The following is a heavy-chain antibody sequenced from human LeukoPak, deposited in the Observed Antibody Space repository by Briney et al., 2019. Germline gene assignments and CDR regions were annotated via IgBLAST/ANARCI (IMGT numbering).Heavy chain of an antibody. J-gene: IGHJ3*02. CDR2: ISSSSTYI. CDR1: GFTFSIYT. CDR3: ARDLHSGEGEI. V-gene: IGHV3-21*01. Sequence: GGSLRLSCAASGFTFSIYTMNWVRQAPGKGLEWVPSISSSSTYIYYADSVKSRYTISRDNAKNSLYLQMNSLRAEDTAVYYCARDLHSGEGEIWGQGTMVTVSS. D-gene: IGHD7-27*01.